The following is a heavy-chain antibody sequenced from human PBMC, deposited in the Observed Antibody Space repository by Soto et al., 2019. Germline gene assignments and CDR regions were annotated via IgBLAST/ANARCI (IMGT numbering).Heavy chain of an antibody. J-gene: IGHJ4*02. Sequence: PGGSLRLSCAASGFTFSRYAVSWVRQAPGKGLEWVSAISGSGGSTYFRDSVKGRFTISRDNSKNTLYLQMNSLRAEDTAVYYCAKESIASDSGYYLYYCDYWDKGTLVTVSS. D-gene: IGHD3-22*01. CDR2: ISGSGGST. CDR3: AKESIASDSGYYLYYCDY. CDR1: GFTFSRYA. V-gene: IGHV3-23*01.